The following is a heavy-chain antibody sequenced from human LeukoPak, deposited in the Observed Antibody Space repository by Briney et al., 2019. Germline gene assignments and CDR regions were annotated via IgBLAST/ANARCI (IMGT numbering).Heavy chain of an antibody. CDR1: GGSISSGDYY. D-gene: IGHD3-22*01. CDR2: IYYGGST. CDR3: AALSIDYDSSGYDY. V-gene: IGHV4-31*03. J-gene: IGHJ4*02. Sequence: PSQTLSLTCTVSGGSISSGDYYWSWIRQHPGTGLEWIGYIYYGGSTYYNPSLKSRVTISVDTSKNQFSLKLSSVTAADPAVYYCAALSIDYDSSGYDYWGQGTLVTVSS.